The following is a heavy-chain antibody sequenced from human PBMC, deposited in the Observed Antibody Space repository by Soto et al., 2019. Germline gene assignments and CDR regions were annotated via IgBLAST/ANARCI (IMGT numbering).Heavy chain of an antibody. D-gene: IGHD3-3*01. CDR1: VFSFGSYW. J-gene: IGHJ4*02. V-gene: IGHV3-7*03. CDR2: IKDDGSER. CDR3: ARDVGPVTIFGEALSGYFDF. Sequence: LRLSFAVSVFSFGSYWMSWVRQAPGNGLEWLASIKDDGSERYYLDSVKGRFTISRDNAKDSLSLQMNSLRGEDTAFYYCARDVGPVTIFGEALSGYFDFWGPGPLLTVSS.